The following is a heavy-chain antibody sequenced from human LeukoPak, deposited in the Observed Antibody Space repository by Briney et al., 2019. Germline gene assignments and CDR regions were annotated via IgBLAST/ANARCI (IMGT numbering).Heavy chain of an antibody. V-gene: IGHV1-46*03. CDR1: GYTSTSYY. CDR2: INPSGGST. J-gene: IGHJ4*02. D-gene: IGHD3-22*01. CDR3: ARASDSSGYYAPQHYFDY. Sequence: GASVKVSCKASGYTSTSYYMHWVPQAPGQGLEWMGIINPSGGSTSYAQKFQGRVTMTRDTSTSTVYMELSSLRSEATAVYYCARASDSSGYYAPQHYFDYWRQGTLVTVSS.